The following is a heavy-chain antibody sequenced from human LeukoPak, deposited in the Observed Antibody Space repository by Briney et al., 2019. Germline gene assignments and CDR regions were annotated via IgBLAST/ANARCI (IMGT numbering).Heavy chain of an antibody. CDR3: VKGYSNVVNKEVWLDP. D-gene: IGHD2/OR15-2a*01. V-gene: IGHV4-39*07. J-gene: IGHJ5*02. CDR2: LSYSGDT. Sequence: SETLSLTCSVSGGSISSRSYFWGWIRQPPGKGLEWIASLSYSGDTYYNRSLKSRVTMSVDTSKNQLSLKLNSMTAADTAVCYCVKGYSNVVNKEVWLDPWGQGTLVTVSS. CDR1: GGSISSRSYF.